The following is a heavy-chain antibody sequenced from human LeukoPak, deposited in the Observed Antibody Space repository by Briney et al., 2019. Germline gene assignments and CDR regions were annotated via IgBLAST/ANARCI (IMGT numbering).Heavy chain of an antibody. CDR3: AKDFIRILALIPWDY. J-gene: IGHJ4*02. CDR1: GFTLSDFG. Sequence: SGGSLRLSCEASGFTLSDFGMHWVRQAPGKGLEWVAFIRRDGDVIYYADSVKGRFTTSRDNSRNMVYLQLNSLRPEDTAIYYCAKDFIRILALIPWDYWGQGTLVTVSP. V-gene: IGHV3-30*02. CDR2: IRRDGDVI. D-gene: IGHD2-21*01.